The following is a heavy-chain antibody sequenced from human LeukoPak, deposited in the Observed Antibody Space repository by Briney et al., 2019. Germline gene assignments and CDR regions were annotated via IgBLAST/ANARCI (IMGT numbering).Heavy chain of an antibody. Sequence: GGSLRLSCAASGFTFSSYAMHWVRQAPGKGLEWVAVISYDGSNKYYADSVKGRFTISRDNSKNTLYLQMNSLRAEDTAVYYCAKAYSSGWTGNDAFDIWGQGTMVTVSS. V-gene: IGHV3-30-3*01. D-gene: IGHD6-19*01. CDR3: AKAYSSGWTGNDAFDI. J-gene: IGHJ3*02. CDR2: ISYDGSNK. CDR1: GFTFSSYA.